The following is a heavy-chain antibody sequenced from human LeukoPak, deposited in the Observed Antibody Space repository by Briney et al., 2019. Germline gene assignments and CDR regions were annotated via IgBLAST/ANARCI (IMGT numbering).Heavy chain of an antibody. V-gene: IGHV3-53*04. D-gene: IGHD3-10*01. CDR2: IYSGGNT. CDR3: ARDSGRFDVFDI. J-gene: IGHJ3*02. CDR1: GFTVSTNC. Sequence: GGSLRLSCAASGFTVSTNCMTWVRQAPGKGLEWVSTIYSGGNTYFADSVMGRFTISRHNSRNTLYLQMNSLRAEDTAVYYCARDSGRFDVFDIWGQGTMVTVSS.